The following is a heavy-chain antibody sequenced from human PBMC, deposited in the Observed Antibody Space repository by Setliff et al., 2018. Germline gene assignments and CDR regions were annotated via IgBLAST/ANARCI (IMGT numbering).Heavy chain of an antibody. CDR2: IYPGDSHT. D-gene: IGHD5-12*01. Sequence: PRESLKISCQGSGYNFSNYWIVWVRQMPGKGLEWMGIIYPGDSHTTYSPSFQGQVTFSADKSTNTAYLQWSSLKASDTAMYFCARHEDRGYSGYDYYIDYWGPGSLVTVSS. CDR3: ARHEDRGYSGYDYYIDY. V-gene: IGHV5-51*01. CDR1: GYNFSNYW. J-gene: IGHJ4*02.